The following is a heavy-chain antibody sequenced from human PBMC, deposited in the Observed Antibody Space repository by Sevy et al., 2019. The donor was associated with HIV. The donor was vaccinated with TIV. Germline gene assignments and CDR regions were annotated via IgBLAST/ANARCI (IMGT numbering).Heavy chain of an antibody. CDR2: IYPGDSDT. J-gene: IGHJ3*01. CDR1: GYSFTSYW. Sequence: GESLKISCKGSGYSFTSYWIGWVRQMPGKGLEWMGIIYPGDSDTRYSPSFKGQVTISADKSISTAYLQWSSLKASDTAMYYCVRQGRHYHDSSGYYFVEPWGQGTMVTVSS. D-gene: IGHD3-22*01. CDR3: VRQGRHYHDSSGYYFVEP. V-gene: IGHV5-51*01.